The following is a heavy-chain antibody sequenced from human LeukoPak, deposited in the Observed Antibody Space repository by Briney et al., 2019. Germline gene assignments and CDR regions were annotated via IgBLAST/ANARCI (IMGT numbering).Heavy chain of an antibody. D-gene: IGHD3-3*01. Sequence: GGSLRLSCAASGFTFSSYGMHWVRQAPGKGLEWVAVISYDGTNKYYADSVKGRFTISRDNSKSTLYLQMNSLGAEDTAVYYCAKENDFVYWGQGTLVTVSS. J-gene: IGHJ4*02. CDR2: ISYDGTNK. CDR1: GFTFSSYG. V-gene: IGHV3-30*18. CDR3: AKENDFVY.